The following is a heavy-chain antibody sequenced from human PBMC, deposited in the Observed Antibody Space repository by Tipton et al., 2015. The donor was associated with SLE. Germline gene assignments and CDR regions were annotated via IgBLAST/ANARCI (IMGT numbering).Heavy chain of an antibody. V-gene: IGHV4-34*01. D-gene: IGHD2-15*01. Sequence: TLSLTCAVYGGSFSGYYWSWIRQPPGKGLEWIGEINHSGRTNYNPSLKSRVTISVDTSKNQFSLKLSSVTAADTAVYYCARGRDIVVVVAATQKLDWFDPWGQGTLVTVSS. J-gene: IGHJ5*02. CDR1: GGSFSGYY. CDR2: INHSGRT. CDR3: ARGRDIVVVVAATQKLDWFDP.